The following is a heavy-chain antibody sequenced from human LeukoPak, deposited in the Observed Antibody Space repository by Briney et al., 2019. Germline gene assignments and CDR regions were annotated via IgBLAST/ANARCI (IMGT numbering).Heavy chain of an antibody. CDR1: GDSFTNYY. CDR3: ARVTYYYDSSGYDSGYYFDY. CDR2: INPSSGTT. Sequence: ASVKVSCKASGDSFTNYYIHWVRQAPGQGLDWMGIINPSSGTTNYAQKFQGRVTITADKSTSTAYMELSSLRSEDTAVYYCARVTYYYDSSGYDSGYYFDYWGQGTLVTVSS. J-gene: IGHJ4*02. D-gene: IGHD3-22*01. V-gene: IGHV1-46*01.